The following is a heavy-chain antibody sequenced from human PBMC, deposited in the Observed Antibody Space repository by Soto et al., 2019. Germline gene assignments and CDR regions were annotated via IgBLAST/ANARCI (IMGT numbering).Heavy chain of an antibody. D-gene: IGHD2-8*01. V-gene: IGHV3-74*01. CDR3: GRVGNGEGYY. Sequence: EVQLVESGGDLVQPGGSLRLSCAASGFTFSNYPMCWVRQTPGKGLVWVSRISSDGRSTIYADSVKGRFTISRDNARNTLYLQMNTLRAEDTAVYYCGRVGNGEGYYWGQGTLVTVSS. CDR1: GFTFSNYP. J-gene: IGHJ4*02. CDR2: ISSDGRST.